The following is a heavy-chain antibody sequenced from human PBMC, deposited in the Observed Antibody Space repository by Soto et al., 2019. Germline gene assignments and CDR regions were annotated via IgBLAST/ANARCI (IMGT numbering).Heavy chain of an antibody. CDR3: ATSLVTSRARVDY. Sequence: SETLSLTCTVSGGSNYTGGFSWSWIRQLPGKGLEWLGYIYYTGSTQYTPSLKSRLSISTDTSDNQFSLRLNSVTAADTAVYYCATSLVTSRARVDYWGQGTPVTVSS. J-gene: IGHJ4*02. CDR2: IYYTGST. V-gene: IGHV4-31*03. D-gene: IGHD1-26*01. CDR1: GGSNYTGGFS.